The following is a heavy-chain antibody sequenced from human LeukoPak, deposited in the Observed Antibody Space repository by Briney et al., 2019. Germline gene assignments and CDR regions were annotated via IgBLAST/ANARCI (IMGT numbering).Heavy chain of an antibody. CDR3: AGLFDYGDSHYYYYYMDV. CDR1: GGSFSGYY. J-gene: IGHJ6*03. D-gene: IGHD4-17*01. Sequence: SETLSLTCAVYGGSFSGYYRSWIRQPPGKGLEWIGEINHSGSTNYNPSLKSRVTISVDTSKNQFSLKLSSVTAADTAVYYCAGLFDYGDSHYYYYYMDVWGKGTTVTVSS. V-gene: IGHV4-34*01. CDR2: INHSGST.